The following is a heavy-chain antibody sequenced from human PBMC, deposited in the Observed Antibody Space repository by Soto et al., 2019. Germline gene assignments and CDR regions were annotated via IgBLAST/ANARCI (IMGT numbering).Heavy chain of an antibody. D-gene: IGHD2-2*01. V-gene: IGHV4-30-4*01. CDR2: IYYSGST. CDR1: GGSVSSGGYY. CDR3: ARDRNCRGYCISTSCSCGMDV. Sequence: SETLSLTCTVSGGSVSSGGYYWSWIRQPPGKGLEWIGYIYYSGSTYYNPSLKSRVTISVDRSKNQFSLKLSSVTAADTAVYYCARDRNCRGYCISTSCSCGMDVWGQGTTVTVSS. J-gene: IGHJ6*02.